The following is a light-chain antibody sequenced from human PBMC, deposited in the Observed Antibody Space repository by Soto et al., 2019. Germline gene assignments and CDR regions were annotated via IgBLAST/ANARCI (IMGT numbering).Light chain of an antibody. CDR1: SSDVGDNY. V-gene: IGLV2-8*01. CDR3: SAYAGSNTFV. CDR2: EVT. J-gene: IGLJ1*01. Sequence: QSALAQPPSASGSPGQSVTISCTGTSSDVGDNYVSWYQQHLGKAPKLIIYEVTLRPSGVPDRFSGSKSGNTASLTVSGLQADDEADYYCSAYAGSNTFVFGIGTKLTVL.